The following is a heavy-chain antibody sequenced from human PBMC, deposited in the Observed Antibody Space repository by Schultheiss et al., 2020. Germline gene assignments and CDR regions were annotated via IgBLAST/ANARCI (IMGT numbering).Heavy chain of an antibody. V-gene: IGHV3-9*01. D-gene: IGHD1-26*01. CDR1: GFTFSSYG. CDR3: AREGPWEPHWFDP. CDR2: ISWNSGSI. Sequence: GASLRLSCAASGFTFSSYGMHWVRQAPGKGLEWVSGISWNSGSIGYADSVKGRFTISRDNAKNSLYLQMNSLRAEDTAVYYCAREGPWEPHWFDPWGQGT. J-gene: IGHJ5*02.